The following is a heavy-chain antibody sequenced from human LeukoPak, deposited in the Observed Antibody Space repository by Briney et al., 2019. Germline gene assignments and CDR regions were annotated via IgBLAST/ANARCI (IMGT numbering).Heavy chain of an antibody. D-gene: IGHD3-22*01. V-gene: IGHV1-2*02. CDR3: ARDRTDYYDSSGYHDY. CDR2: INPNSGGT. Sequence: ASVKVSCKASGYTFTGYYMHWVRQAPGQGLEWMGWINPNSGGTNYAQKFQGRVTMTRGTSISTAYMELSRLRPDDTAVYYCARDRTDYYDSSGYHDYWGQGTLVTVSS. J-gene: IGHJ4*02. CDR1: GYTFTGYY.